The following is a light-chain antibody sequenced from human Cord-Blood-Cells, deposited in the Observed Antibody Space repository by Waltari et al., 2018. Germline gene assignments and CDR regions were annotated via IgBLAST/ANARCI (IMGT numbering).Light chain of an antibody. Sequence: QITQSSSTLSASVGDRVTITCRASQSISSWLAWYQQKPGKAPKLLIYKASSLESGVPSRFSGSGSGTEFTLTISSLQPDDFATYYCQQYNSYWTFGQGTKVEIK. V-gene: IGKV1-5*03. CDR2: KAS. J-gene: IGKJ1*01. CDR3: QQYNSYWT. CDR1: QSISSW.